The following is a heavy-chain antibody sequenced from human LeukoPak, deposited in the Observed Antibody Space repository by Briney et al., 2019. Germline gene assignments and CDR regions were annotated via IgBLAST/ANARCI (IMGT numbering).Heavy chain of an antibody. V-gene: IGHV1-2*02. CDR1: GYIFTGYY. CDR3: ASPVGSGSLSAFDI. D-gene: IGHD3-10*01. Sequence: ASVKVSCKASGYIFTGYYMHWVRQAPGQGLEWMGWINPDSGATDYAQNFQGRVTMTRDTSISTAYMELSRLRSDDTAVYYCASPVGSGSLSAFDIWGQGTMVTVSS. J-gene: IGHJ3*02. CDR2: INPDSGAT.